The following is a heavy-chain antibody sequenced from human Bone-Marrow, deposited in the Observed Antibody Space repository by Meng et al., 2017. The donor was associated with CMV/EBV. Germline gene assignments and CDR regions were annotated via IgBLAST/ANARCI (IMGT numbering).Heavy chain of an antibody. Sequence: ASVKVSCKASGYTFTSYGISWVRQAPGQGLEWVGWISGHNGHTKYAQNLQGRVTMTTDTSTSTAYMELRSLRSDDTAVYYCARKSIFAGDGMDVWGQGATVTVSS. D-gene: IGHD3-3*01. V-gene: IGHV1-18*01. CDR2: ISGHNGHT. CDR3: ARKSIFAGDGMDV. CDR1: GYTFTSYG. J-gene: IGHJ6*02.